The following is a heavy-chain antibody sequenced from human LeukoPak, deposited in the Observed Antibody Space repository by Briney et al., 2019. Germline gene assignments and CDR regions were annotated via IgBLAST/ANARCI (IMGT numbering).Heavy chain of an antibody. Sequence: SETLSLTCTVSVGSISSHYWSWIRQPPGKGLDGIGYIYYSGSSKYNPSLKSRVTISVDTSKTQFSLKLSSVTAADTGVYYCARLYDSSGYTNWLDPWGQGTLVTVSS. V-gene: IGHV4-59*11. D-gene: IGHD3-22*01. J-gene: IGHJ5*02. CDR1: VGSISSHY. CDR3: ARLYDSSGYTNWLDP. CDR2: IYYSGSS.